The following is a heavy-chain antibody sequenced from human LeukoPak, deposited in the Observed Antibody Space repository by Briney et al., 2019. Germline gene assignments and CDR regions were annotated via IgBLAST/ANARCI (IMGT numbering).Heavy chain of an antibody. J-gene: IGHJ4*02. CDR3: ARVRDDYGDHFDY. V-gene: IGHV1-18*01. CDR2: ISAYNGNT. CDR1: GYTFTSYG. Sequence: GASVKVSCRASGYTFTSYGISWVRQAPGQGLEWMGWISAYNGNTNYAQKLQGRVTMATDTSTSTAYMELSSLRSDDTAVYYCARVRDDYGDHFDYWGQGTLVTVSS. D-gene: IGHD4-17*01.